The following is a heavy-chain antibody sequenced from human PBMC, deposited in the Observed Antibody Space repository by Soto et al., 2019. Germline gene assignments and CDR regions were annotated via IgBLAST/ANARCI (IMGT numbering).Heavy chain of an antibody. Sequence: QVQLVQSRAEVKKPGSSVKVSCKASGGTFSSHAISWVRQAPGQGLEWMGGLIPIFGTANYAQKFQGRVTITADESTNTAYMDLSSLRSEDTAVYYCASPDAYKGYYNGMDVWGQGTTVTVSS. CDR2: LIPIFGTA. CDR1: GGTFSSHA. D-gene: IGHD1-1*01. J-gene: IGHJ6*02. CDR3: ASPDAYKGYYNGMDV. V-gene: IGHV1-69*12.